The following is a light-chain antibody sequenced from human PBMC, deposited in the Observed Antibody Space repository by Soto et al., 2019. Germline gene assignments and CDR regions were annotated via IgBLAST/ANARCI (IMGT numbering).Light chain of an antibody. CDR1: QSVTNY. CDR3: QQRSNSYT. J-gene: IGKJ2*01. CDR2: DAS. Sequence: EIVLTQSPATLSLSPGERATLSCRASQSVTNYLAWYQQKPGQAPRLLIYDASNRATGIPPRFSGSGSGTDFTLTISSLEPEDFPVYYCQQRSNSYTFGQGTKLEIK. V-gene: IGKV3-11*01.